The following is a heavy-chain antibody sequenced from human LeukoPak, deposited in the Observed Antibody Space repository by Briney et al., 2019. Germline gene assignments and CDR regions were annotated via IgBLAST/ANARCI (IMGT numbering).Heavy chain of an antibody. CDR3: AICVTGWPNWFAP. V-gene: IGHV3-23*01. Sequence: GGSLRLSCVGSGFRFSSYAMSWVRQAPGKGLEWVATIHYMRDGPYYADSVEGRFTISRDDSKNTVYLQMNSLRVEDTAIYYCAICVTGWPNWFAPWGQGTLVTVSS. CDR2: IHYMRDGP. CDR1: GFRFSSYA. D-gene: IGHD6-19*01. J-gene: IGHJ5*02.